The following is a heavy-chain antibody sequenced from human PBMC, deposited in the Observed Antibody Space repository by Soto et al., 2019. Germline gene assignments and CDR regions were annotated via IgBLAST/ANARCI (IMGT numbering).Heavy chain of an antibody. D-gene: IGHD3-3*01. CDR3: ASHSGYDFWSGYYTYFDY. J-gene: IGHJ4*02. CDR1: GGSISSYC. V-gene: IGHV4-59*08. CDR2: IYYSGST. Sequence: PSETLSLTCTVSGGSISSYCWSWIRQPPGKGLEWIGYIYYSGSTNYNPSLKSRVTISVDTSKNQFSLKLSSVTAADTAVYYCASHSGYDFWSGYYTYFDYWGQGTLVTVS.